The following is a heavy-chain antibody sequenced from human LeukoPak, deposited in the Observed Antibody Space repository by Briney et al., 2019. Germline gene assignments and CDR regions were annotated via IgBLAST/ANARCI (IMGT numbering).Heavy chain of an antibody. CDR1: GGSFSGYY. CDR2: INHSVST. Sequence: SETLSLTCAVYGGSFSGYYWSWIRQPPGKGLEWIGEINHSVSTNYNPSLKSRVTISVDTSKNQFSLNLSSVTGADTAVYYCARRIWYHDILTAYNIWGQGTPVTVSS. D-gene: IGHD3-9*01. CDR3: ARRIWYHDILTAYNI. J-gene: IGHJ4*02. V-gene: IGHV4-34*01.